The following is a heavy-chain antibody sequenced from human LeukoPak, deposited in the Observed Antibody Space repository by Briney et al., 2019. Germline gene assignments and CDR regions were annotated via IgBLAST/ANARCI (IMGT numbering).Heavy chain of an antibody. CDR1: GGSISSGGYY. CDR2: IYYSGST. CDR3: ARLAPGDTDY. Sequence: SQTLSLTCTVSGGSISSGGYYWSWIRQHPGKGLEWIGYIYYSGSTYYNPSLKSRVTISVDTSKNQFSLKLSSVIAADTAVYYCARLAPGDTDYWGQGTLVTVSS. J-gene: IGHJ4*02. V-gene: IGHV4-31*03. D-gene: IGHD3-10*01.